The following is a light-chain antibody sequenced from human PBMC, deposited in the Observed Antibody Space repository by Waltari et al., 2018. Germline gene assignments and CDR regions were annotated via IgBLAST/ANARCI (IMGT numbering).Light chain of an antibody. Sequence: QSALTQPPSASGSPGQSVPISCTGTSSDVGGFDYVPWYQQHPGKVPRLMIYEVSNRPSGVPDRCSGSKSGNTASLTVAGLQVEDEADYYCSSFAGSSQMLFGGGTKLTVL. V-gene: IGLV2-8*01. J-gene: IGLJ2*01. CDR3: SSFAGSSQML. CDR2: EVS. CDR1: SSDVGGFDY.